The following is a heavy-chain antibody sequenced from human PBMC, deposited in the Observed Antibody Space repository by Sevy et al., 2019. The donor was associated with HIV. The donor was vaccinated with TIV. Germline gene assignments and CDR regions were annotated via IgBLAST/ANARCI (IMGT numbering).Heavy chain of an antibody. D-gene: IGHD6-6*01. CDR1: GFTFSSYS. CDR3: GRDRTRIAVYYYYGMDV. CDR2: ISSSSSYI. V-gene: IGHV3-21*01. J-gene: IGHJ6*02. Sequence: GGSLRLSCAASGFTFSSYSMNWVRQAPGKGLEWVSSISSSSSYIYYADSVKGRFTISRDNAKNSLYLQMNSLRAEDTAVYYCGRDRTRIAVYYYYGMDVWGQGTTVTVSS.